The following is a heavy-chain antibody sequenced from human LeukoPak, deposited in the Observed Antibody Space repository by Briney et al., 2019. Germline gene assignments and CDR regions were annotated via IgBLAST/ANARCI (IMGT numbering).Heavy chain of an antibody. CDR3: ARNPLALWWLRVEFDY. D-gene: IGHD5-12*01. CDR1: GFTFSDYY. J-gene: IGHJ4*02. Sequence: GGSLRLSCAASGFTFSDYYMSWIRQAPGKGLEWVSYISSSGGTIYYADSVKGRFTISRDNAKNSLYLQMNSLRAEDTAVYYCARNPLALWWLRVEFDYWGQGTLVTVSS. V-gene: IGHV3-11*04. CDR2: ISSSGGTI.